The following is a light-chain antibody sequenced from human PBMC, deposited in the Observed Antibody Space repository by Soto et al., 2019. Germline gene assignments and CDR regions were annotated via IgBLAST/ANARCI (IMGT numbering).Light chain of an antibody. V-gene: IGKV1-5*01. CDR1: QSISNW. CDR2: DAS. CDR3: QQYSSDPYT. Sequence: DIQMTQSPSILSAAVGDRVTITCRASQSISNWLAWYQQKPGKAPKFLIYDASNLESGVPSRFSGSGSGTDFTLTISSLQPDDFATYYCQQYSSDPYTFGQGTKLEIK. J-gene: IGKJ2*01.